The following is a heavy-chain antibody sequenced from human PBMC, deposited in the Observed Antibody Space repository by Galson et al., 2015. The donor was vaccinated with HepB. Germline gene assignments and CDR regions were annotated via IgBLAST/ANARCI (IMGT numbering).Heavy chain of an antibody. Sequence: SLRLSCAASGLTFSSYAMHWVRQAPGKGLEWVAVISYDGSNKYYADSVKGRFTISRDNSKNTLYLQMNSLRAEDTAVYYCARDWILDYWGQGTLVTVSS. CDR2: ISYDGSNK. D-gene: IGHD2-2*03. CDR3: ARDWILDY. V-gene: IGHV3-30-3*01. CDR1: GLTFSSYA. J-gene: IGHJ4*02.